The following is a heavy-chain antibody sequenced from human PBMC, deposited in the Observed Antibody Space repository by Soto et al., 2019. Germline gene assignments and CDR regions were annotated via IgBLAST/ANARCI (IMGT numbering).Heavy chain of an antibody. D-gene: IGHD4-17*01. CDR2: ISSGSTYR. V-gene: IGHV3-21*01. J-gene: IGHJ3*02. Sequence: EVQLVESGGGLVKPGGSLRLSCAASGFTFSTYSMNWVRQAPGKGLEWVSSISSGSTYRYYADSVKGRFTTSRDNAENSLHLQMNSLRAEDTAVYYCARGWGTTVITLDAFDIWSQGTMVTVSS. CDR1: GFTFSTYS. CDR3: ARGWGTTVITLDAFDI.